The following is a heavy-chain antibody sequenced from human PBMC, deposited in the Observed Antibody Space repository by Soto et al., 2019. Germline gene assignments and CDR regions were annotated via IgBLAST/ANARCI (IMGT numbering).Heavy chain of an antibody. CDR2: ISWNSGSI. D-gene: IGHD6-19*01. CDR1: GFTFDDYA. CDR3: AKDMGAVDGQAFQY. J-gene: IGHJ4*02. V-gene: IGHV3-9*01. Sequence: SVRLSCASSGFTFDDYAMHCVRQSPGKCLEWVSGISWNSGSIGYADSVKGRFTISRDNAKNSLYLQMNSLRAEDTALYYCAKDMGAVDGQAFQYWGQGTLVNVS.